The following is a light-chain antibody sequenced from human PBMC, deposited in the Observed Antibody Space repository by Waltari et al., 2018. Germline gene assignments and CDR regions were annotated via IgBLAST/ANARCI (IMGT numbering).Light chain of an antibody. V-gene: IGLV1-40*01. Sequence: QSVLTQPPSVSGAPGQRVTISCTGSSSNIGTGYDVHWYKQLPGAAPKLLISTNNARPSGVPDRFSASKSGTSASLAITGRQAEDEADDYRQSYDSSLGGSVFGGGTKLTVL. CDR3: QSYDSSLGGSV. J-gene: IGLJ2*01. CDR1: SSNIGTGYD. CDR2: TNN.